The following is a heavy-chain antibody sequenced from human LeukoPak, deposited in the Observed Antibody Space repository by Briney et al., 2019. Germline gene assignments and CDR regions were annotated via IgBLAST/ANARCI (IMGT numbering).Heavy chain of an antibody. J-gene: IGHJ4*02. CDR3: ARGVSFGPVADPGFDY. CDR2: INPSGGST. CDR1: GYTFTSYY. D-gene: IGHD6-19*01. Sequence: ASVKVSCKASGYTFTSYYMHWVRQAPGQGLEWMGIINPSGGSTSYAQKIQGRVTMTRDTSTSTVYKELSSLRSEDTAVYYCARGVSFGPVADPGFDYWGQGTLVTVSS. V-gene: IGHV1-46*01.